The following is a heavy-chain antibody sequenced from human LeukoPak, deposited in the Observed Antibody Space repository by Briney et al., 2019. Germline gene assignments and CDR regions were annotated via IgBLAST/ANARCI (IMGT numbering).Heavy chain of an antibody. CDR3: ATGATTPEYFQH. CDR2: IYYSGST. CDR1: GVSISSYY. V-gene: IGHV4-59*01. Sequence: SETLSLTCTVSGVSISSYYWSWIRQPPGKGLEWIGYIYYSGSTNYNPSLKSRVTISVDTSKNQFSLKLSSVTAADTAVYYCATGATTPEYFQHWGQGTLVTVSS. J-gene: IGHJ1*01. D-gene: IGHD1-26*01.